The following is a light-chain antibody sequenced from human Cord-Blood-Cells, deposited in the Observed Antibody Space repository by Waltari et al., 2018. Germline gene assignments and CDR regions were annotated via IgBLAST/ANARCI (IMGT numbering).Light chain of an antibody. CDR3: QSYDSSLSGSVV. CDR1: SPNTGAGYD. V-gene: IGLV1-40*01. Sequence: QSVLTQPPSVSGAPGQRVTISCTGSSPNTGAGYDVHWYQQLPETAPKLLIYGNSNRPSGVPDRFSGSKSGTSASLAITGLQAEDEADYYCQSYDSSLSGSVVFGGGTKLTVL. J-gene: IGLJ2*01. CDR2: GNS.